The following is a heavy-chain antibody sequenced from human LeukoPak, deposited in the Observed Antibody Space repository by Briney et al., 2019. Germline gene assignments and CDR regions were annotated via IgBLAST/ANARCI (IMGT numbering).Heavy chain of an antibody. J-gene: IGHJ5*02. CDR1: GGSFSGYY. V-gene: IGHV4-34*01. Sequence: SETLSLTCAVYGGSFSGYYWSWIRQPPGKGLEWIGEINHRGITNYNYNPSLKSRVTISVDTSKSQFSLKLSSVTAADTAVYYCARSLGIYGEVIGLGWFDPWGQGTLVTVSS. D-gene: IGHD3-3*01. CDR3: ARSLGIYGEVIGLGWFDP. CDR2: INHRGITNY.